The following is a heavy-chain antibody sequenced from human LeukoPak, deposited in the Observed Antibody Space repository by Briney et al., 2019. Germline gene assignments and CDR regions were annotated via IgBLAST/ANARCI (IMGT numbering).Heavy chain of an antibody. J-gene: IGHJ4*02. CDR1: GGSISSYY. CDR2: IYYSGNT. Sequence: SETLSLTCTVSGGSISSYYWSWIRQPPGKGLEWIGYIYYSGNTNYNPSLKSRVTISVDTSKNQFSLKLSSVTAADTAVYYCARQAYSSNLSFDYWGQGTLVTVSS. D-gene: IGHD6-19*01. CDR3: ARQAYSSNLSFDY. V-gene: IGHV4-59*08.